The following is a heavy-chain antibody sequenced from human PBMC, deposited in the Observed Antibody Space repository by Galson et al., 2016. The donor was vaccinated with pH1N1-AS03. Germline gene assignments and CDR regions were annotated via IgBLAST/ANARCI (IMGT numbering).Heavy chain of an antibody. D-gene: IGHD5/OR15-5a*01. CDR3: AKDLRSKIKVSGFDY. J-gene: IGHJ4*02. CDR1: GFTFSSFV. V-gene: IGHV3-23*01. Sequence: SLRLSCAASGFTFSSFVMSWVRQAPGKGLEWVAAITGSGGTTYYGDSVKGRFTVSRDNSNNTLYLELNRLRAGDTAIHYCAKDLRSKIKVSGFDYWGQGALVTVSS. CDR2: ITGSGGTT.